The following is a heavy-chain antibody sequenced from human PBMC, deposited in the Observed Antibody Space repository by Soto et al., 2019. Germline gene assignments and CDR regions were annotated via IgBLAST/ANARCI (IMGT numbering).Heavy chain of an antibody. CDR2: INPSGGT. J-gene: IGHJ4*02. V-gene: IGHV4-34*01. Sequence: WTWIRQPPGKGLEWIGEINPSGGTKYNPSLKSRVSISVDTSKNHFSLKLSSVTAADTAVYDCARGEAYSNYPARWGQGTLVTVSS. CDR3: ARGEAYSNYPAR. D-gene: IGHD4-4*01.